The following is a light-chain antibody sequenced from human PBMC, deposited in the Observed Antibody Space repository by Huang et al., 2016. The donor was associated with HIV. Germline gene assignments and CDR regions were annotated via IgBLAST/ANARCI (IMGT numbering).Light chain of an antibody. CDR1: QSVSNN. Sequence: EIVMTQSPATLSVSPRERATLSGRASQSVSNNLDWYQQKPGQAPRLLIHCASTRATGIPARFSGSGSGTEFTLTISSLQSEDFAVYYCQQYNNWPPWTFGQGTKVEIK. V-gene: IGKV3-15*01. CDR3: QQYNNWPPWT. J-gene: IGKJ1*01. CDR2: CAS.